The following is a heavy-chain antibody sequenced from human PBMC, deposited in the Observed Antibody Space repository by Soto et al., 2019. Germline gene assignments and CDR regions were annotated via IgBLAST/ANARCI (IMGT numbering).Heavy chain of an antibody. V-gene: IGHV4-31*03. Sequence: SSETLSLTCTVSCGSISSGGYYWSWIRQHPGKGLEWIGYIYYSGSTYYNPSLKSRVTISVDTSKNQFSLKLSSVTAADTAVYYCARTYYYGSGSQNWFDPWGQGTLVTVSS. CDR1: CGSISSGGYY. CDR3: ARTYYYGSGSQNWFDP. D-gene: IGHD3-10*01. CDR2: IYYSGST. J-gene: IGHJ5*02.